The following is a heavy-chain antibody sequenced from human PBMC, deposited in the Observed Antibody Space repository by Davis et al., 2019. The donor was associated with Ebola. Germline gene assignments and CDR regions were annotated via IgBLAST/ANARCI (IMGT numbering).Heavy chain of an antibody. CDR2: ISYDGISE. Sequence: GESLKISCAASGFTFSSYGMQWVRQAPGKGLEWVAAISYDGISEYYAESVRGRVTISRHNSKNALFLEIHSLRVEDTAVYYCAKEKTEIPFAYWGQGTLVTVSS. CDR3: AKEKTEIPFAY. V-gene: IGHV3-30*18. D-gene: IGHD2-2*01. CDR1: GFTFSSYG. J-gene: IGHJ1*01.